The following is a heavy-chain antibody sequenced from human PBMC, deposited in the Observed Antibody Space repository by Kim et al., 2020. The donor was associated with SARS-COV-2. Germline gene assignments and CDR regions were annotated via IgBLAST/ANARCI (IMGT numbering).Heavy chain of an antibody. CDR2: IYYSGST. J-gene: IGHJ6*02. CDR1: GGSISSGGYY. CDR3: AKQTRLGEEDV. Sequence: SETLSLTCTVSGGSISSGGYYWSWIRQHPGKGLEWIGYIYYSGSTYYNPSLKSRVTISVDTSKNQFSLKLSSVTAADTAVYYCAKQTRLGEEDVWGQGTTVTVSS. V-gene: IGHV4-31*03.